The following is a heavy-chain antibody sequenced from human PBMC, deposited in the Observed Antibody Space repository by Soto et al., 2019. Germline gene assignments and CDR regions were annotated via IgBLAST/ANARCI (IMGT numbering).Heavy chain of an antibody. J-gene: IGHJ3*02. V-gene: IGHV3-48*03. CDR1: GFPFSNFQ. CDR2: LSSTGTTI. D-gene: IGHD4-17*01. Sequence: PGGYLRLSCAGSGFPFSNFQMNWVRQAPGKGLEWISYLSSTGTTIYYADSVKGRFTFSRDNAKRSVSLQMNGLRAEDTAIYYCLLNFGDSVSAFDIWCQGTMVTGSS. CDR3: LLNFGDSVSAFDI.